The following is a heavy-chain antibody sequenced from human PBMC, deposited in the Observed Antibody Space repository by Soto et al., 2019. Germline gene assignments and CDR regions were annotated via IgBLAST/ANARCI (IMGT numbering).Heavy chain of an antibody. Sequence: PSETLSLTCSVSGGSISGSSFYWGWIRQSPGKGLEWIASISSNGATHYNPSLKGRLTISADTSMNLFSLKLSSVTAADTAVYYCARHLLLSGSYPNWFDPWGQGTLVTVSS. CDR3: ARHLLLSGSYPNWFDP. J-gene: IGHJ5*02. V-gene: IGHV4-39*01. CDR2: ISSNGAT. D-gene: IGHD1-26*01. CDR1: GGSISGSSFY.